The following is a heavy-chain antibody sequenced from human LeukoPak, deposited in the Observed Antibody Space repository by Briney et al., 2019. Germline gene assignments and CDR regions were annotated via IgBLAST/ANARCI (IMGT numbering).Heavy chain of an antibody. CDR1: GYTFTGYY. Sequence: ASVKVSCKASGYTFTGYYMHWVRQATGQGLEWMGWMNPNSGNTGYAQKFQGRVTMTRNTSISTAYMELSSLRSEDTAVYYCARESSGSGSYSDYWGQGTLVTVSS. D-gene: IGHD3-10*01. CDR2: MNPNSGNT. V-gene: IGHV1-8*02. J-gene: IGHJ4*02. CDR3: ARESSGSGSYSDY.